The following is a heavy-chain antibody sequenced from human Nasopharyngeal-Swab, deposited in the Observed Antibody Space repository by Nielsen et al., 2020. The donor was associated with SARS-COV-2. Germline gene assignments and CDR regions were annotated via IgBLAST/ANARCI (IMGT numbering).Heavy chain of an antibody. CDR1: GYTFTGYY. J-gene: IGHJ4*02. CDR3: ARNDEVVRLGVDY. D-gene: IGHD3-22*01. Sequence: ASVKVSCKASGYTFTGYYMHWVRQAPGQGLEWMGRINPNSGGTNYAQKFQGRVTMTRDTSITTAYMELSRLRSDDTAVYYCARNDEVVRLGVDYWGQGTLVTVSS. CDR2: INPNSGGT. V-gene: IGHV1-2*06.